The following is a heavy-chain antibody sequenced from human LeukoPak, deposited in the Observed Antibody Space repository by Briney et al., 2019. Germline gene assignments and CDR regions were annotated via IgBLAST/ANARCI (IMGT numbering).Heavy chain of an antibody. CDR1: GGSFSGYY. V-gene: IGHV3-21*01. Sequence: PSETLSLTCAVYGGSFSGYYWSWVRRPPGKGLEWVSSITTSSSYVFYADSVRGRFTISRDNAENSLYLQMNNLRDEDTAVYYCARDPYSGDYGPYYYYYMDVWGKGTTVTVSS. CDR3: ARDPYSGDYGPYYYYYMDV. D-gene: IGHD5-12*01. J-gene: IGHJ6*03. CDR2: ITTSSSYV.